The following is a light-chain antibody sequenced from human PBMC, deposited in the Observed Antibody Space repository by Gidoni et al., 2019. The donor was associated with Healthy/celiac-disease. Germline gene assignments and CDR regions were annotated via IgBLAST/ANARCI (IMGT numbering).Light chain of an antibody. CDR2: AAS. CDR3: QQSYSTFWT. Sequence: DIQMTQSPSSLSASVGDRVTITCRASQSISNYFNWYQQKPGKAPKLLIYAASSLQSGVPSRFSGSGSGTDFTLTISSLQPEDFATYYCQQSYSTFWTFGQGTKVEIK. J-gene: IGKJ1*01. CDR1: QSISNY. V-gene: IGKV1-39*01.